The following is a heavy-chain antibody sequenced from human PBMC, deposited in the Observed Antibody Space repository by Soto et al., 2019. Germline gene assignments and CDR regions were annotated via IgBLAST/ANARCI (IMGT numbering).Heavy chain of an antibody. J-gene: IGHJ4*02. V-gene: IGHV1-18*01. CDR1: GYTFTSYG. CDR3: ARDPYIVVVPAAPPDY. D-gene: IGHD2-2*01. CDR2: ISAYNGNT. Sequence: ASVKVSCKASGYTFTSYGISWVRQAPGQGLEWMGWISAYNGNTNYAQKLQGRVTMTTDTSTSTAYMELRSLRSDDTAVYYCARDPYIVVVPAAPPDYWGQGTLVTVSS.